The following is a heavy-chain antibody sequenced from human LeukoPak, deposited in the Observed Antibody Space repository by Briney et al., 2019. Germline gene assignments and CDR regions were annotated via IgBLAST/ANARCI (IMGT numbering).Heavy chain of an antibody. CDR1: GYTFTTYY. J-gene: IGHJ4*02. CDR3: AKPTLVRGLIAYSFDY. Sequence: ASVKVSCKASGYTFTTYYIRWVRQAPGQGLEWMGIISPSGGSTSYAQKFQGRVTMTRDTSTSTVYMELSSLRAEDTAVYYCAKPTLVRGLIAYSFDYWGQGTLVTVSS. CDR2: ISPSGGST. D-gene: IGHD3-10*01. V-gene: IGHV1-46*01.